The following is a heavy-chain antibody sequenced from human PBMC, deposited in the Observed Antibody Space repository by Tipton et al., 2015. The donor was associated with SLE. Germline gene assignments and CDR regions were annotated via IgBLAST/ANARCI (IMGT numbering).Heavy chain of an antibody. Sequence: TLSLTCTVSGDSISSPNYYWGWIRQSPGKGLEWIGRIYYSGSSYYNPSLKSRVTISVDTSKNQFSLKMSSVNAADTAVYYCARYANWGQLHYFDYWGQGTLVTLSS. CDR3: ARYANWGQLHYFDY. V-gene: IGHV4-39*07. D-gene: IGHD7-27*01. CDR2: IYYSGSS. CDR1: GDSISSPNYY. J-gene: IGHJ4*02.